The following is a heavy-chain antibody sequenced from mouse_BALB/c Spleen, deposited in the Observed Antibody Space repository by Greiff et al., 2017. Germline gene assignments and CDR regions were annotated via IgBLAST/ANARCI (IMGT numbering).Heavy chain of an antibody. J-gene: IGHJ3*01. CDR3: TLTTATWFAY. D-gene: IGHD1-2*01. CDR2: IYPSDSYT. CDR1: GYTFTSYW. Sequence: QVQLQQSGAELVRPGASVKLSCKASGYTFTSYWINWVKQRPGQGLEWIGNIYPSDSYTNYNQKFKDKATLTVDKSSSTAYMQLSSPTSEDSAVYYCTLTTATWFAYWGQGTLVTVSA. V-gene: IGHV1-69*02.